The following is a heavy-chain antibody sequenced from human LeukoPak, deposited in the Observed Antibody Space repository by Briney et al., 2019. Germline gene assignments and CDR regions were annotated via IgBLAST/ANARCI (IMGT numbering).Heavy chain of an antibody. CDR3: ARDLFRPPPTKIDGGPFDY. V-gene: IGHV3-30*02. CDR2: IRYDGSNK. Sequence: PGGSLRLSCAASGFTFSSYGMHWVRQAPGKGLEWVAFIRYDGSNKYYADSVKGRFTISRDNSKNTLYLQMNSLRAEDTAVYYCARDLFRPPPTKIDGGPFDYWGQGTLVTVSS. CDR1: GFTFSSYG. D-gene: IGHD6-6*01. J-gene: IGHJ4*02.